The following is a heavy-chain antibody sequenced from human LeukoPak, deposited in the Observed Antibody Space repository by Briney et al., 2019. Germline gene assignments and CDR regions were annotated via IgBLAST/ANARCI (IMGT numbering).Heavy chain of an antibody. CDR1: GYTFTGYY. J-gene: IGHJ4*02. CDR2: INTNTGNP. CDR3: ARVFAPDYDFWSGYYTAYY. Sequence: GASVKVSCKASGYTFTGYYMHWVRQAPGQGLEWMGWINTNTGNPTYAQGFTGRFVFSLDTSVSTAYLQISSLKAEDTAVYYCARVFAPDYDFWSGYYTAYYWGQGTLVAVSS. V-gene: IGHV7-4-1*02. D-gene: IGHD3-3*01.